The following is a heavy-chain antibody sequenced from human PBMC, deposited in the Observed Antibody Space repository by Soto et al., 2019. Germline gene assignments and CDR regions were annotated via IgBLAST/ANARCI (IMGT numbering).Heavy chain of an antibody. D-gene: IGHD3-22*01. J-gene: IGHJ3*02. V-gene: IGHV1-18*01. CDR1: GYTFTSYG. CDR3: ARDAAYYYDSSGPDAFDI. CDR2: ISAYNGNT. Sequence: QVQLVQSGAEVKKPGASVKVSCKASGYTFTSYGISWVRQAPGQGLEWMGWISAYNGNTNYAQKLQGRVTMTTDTSTSTAYMELRSRRSDDTAVYYCARDAAYYYDSSGPDAFDIWGQGTMVTVSS.